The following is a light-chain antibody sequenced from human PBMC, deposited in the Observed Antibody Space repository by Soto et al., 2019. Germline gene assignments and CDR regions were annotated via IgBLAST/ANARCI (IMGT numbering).Light chain of an antibody. CDR2: WAS. CDR3: QQCYSSPQT. CDR1: QSVLYNSNNKNY. Sequence: DIVMTQSPDSLAVSLGERATINCKSSQSVLYNSNNKNYLAWYQQKPGQPPKLLIYWASTRESGVPDRFSGSGSGTDFTLTIRSLQTEDVAVYYCQQCYSSPQTFGQGTKLEIK. V-gene: IGKV4-1*01. J-gene: IGKJ2*01.